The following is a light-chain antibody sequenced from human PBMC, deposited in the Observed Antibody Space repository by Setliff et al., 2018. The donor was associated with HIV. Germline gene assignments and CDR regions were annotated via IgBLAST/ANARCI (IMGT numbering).Light chain of an antibody. V-gene: IGLV2-11*01. CDR3: CSYAGSYTYV. J-gene: IGLJ1*01. Sequence: QSALTQPRSVSGSPGQSVTISCTGTSSDVGGYNYVSWYQQHPGKAPKMMIYDVSTRPSGVPDRFSGSKSGNTASLTISGLQTEDEADYYCCSYAGSYTYVFGTGTKVNVL. CDR2: DVS. CDR1: SSDVGGYNY.